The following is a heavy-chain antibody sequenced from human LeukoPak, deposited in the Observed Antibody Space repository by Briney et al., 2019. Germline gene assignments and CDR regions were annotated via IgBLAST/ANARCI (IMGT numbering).Heavy chain of an antibody. J-gene: IGHJ6*03. V-gene: IGHV1-3*01. CDR1: GYDFTKYA. Sequence: ASVKVSCKASGYDFTKYAVQWVRQAPGQRLEWMGWIDAGNGRTKYSQDFQGRVTITRDTSASIAYMELSSLRSDDTAVYYCARGPVAGTLSYYYYMDVWGKGTTVTISS. CDR3: ARGPVAGTLSYYYYMDV. CDR2: IDAGNGRT. D-gene: IGHD6-19*01.